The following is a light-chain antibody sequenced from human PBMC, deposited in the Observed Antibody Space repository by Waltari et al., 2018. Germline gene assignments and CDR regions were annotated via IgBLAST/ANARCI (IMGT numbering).Light chain of an antibody. CDR1: QTARTTY. CDR2: GAT. CDR3: EQYDTSPLP. V-gene: IGKV3-20*01. J-gene: IGKJ4*01. Sequence: EIVLTQAPGTLSLSPGERATVSCRASQTARTTYLDWYQQKPGRAPTLRIYGATSSTTGIPDRISGRAYGTDFSLTLSCLGPEACAVYYCEQYDTSPLPFSGGTKVEIK.